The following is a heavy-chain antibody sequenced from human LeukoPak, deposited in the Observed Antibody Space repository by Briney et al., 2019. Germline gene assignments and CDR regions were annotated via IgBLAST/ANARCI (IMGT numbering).Heavy chain of an antibody. Sequence: PGGSLRLSCAASGFTFDDYAMHWVRQAPGKGLEWVSGISWSSGSIGYADSVKGRFTSSRDNAKNSLYLQMNSLRAEDTALYYCAEDRSSSWYGVFDYWGQGTLVTVSP. CDR1: GFTFDDYA. V-gene: IGHV3-9*01. J-gene: IGHJ4*02. CDR3: AEDRSSSWYGVFDY. D-gene: IGHD6-13*01. CDR2: ISWSSGSI.